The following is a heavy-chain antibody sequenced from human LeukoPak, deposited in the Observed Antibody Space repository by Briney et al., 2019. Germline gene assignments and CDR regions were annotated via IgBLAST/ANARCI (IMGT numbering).Heavy chain of an antibody. CDR3: ARSPLLWFGEPKEYYFDY. CDR1: GYTFTSYG. CDR2: ISAYNGNT. V-gene: IGHV1-18*01. Sequence: ASVKVSCKASGYTFTSYGISWVRQAPGQGLEWMGWISAYNGNTNYAQKFQGRVTMTRNTSISTAYMELSSLRSEDTAVYYCARSPLLWFGEPKEYYFDYWGQGTLVTVSS. D-gene: IGHD3-10*01. J-gene: IGHJ4*02.